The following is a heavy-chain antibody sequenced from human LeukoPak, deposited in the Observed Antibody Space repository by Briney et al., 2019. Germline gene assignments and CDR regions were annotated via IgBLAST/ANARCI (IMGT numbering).Heavy chain of an antibody. CDR1: GFTFSSYA. CDR2: ISGSGNGT. V-gene: IGHV3-23*01. CDR3: AKRTMSAFDS. Sequence: GGSLRLFCAASGFTFSSYAMSWVRQAPGKGLEWLSGISGSGNGTYYADSVKGRFIISRDNSKNMVYLQMNSLTVEDTATYYCAKRTMSAFDSWGQGTLLIVSS. J-gene: IGHJ4*02.